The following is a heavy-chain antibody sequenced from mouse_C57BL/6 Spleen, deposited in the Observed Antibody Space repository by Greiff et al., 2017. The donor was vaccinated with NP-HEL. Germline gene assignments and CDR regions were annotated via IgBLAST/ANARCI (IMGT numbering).Heavy chain of an antibody. CDR1: GYTFTSYW. J-gene: IGHJ3*01. Sequence: VQLQKSGTVLARPGASVKMSCKTSGYTFTSYWMHWVKPRPGQGLEWIGAIYPGNSDTSYNQKFKGKAKLTAVTSASTAYMELSSLTNEDSAVYYCTREGMVTTTGFAYWGQGTLVTVSA. V-gene: IGHV1-5*01. D-gene: IGHD2-2*01. CDR2: IYPGNSDT. CDR3: TREGMVTTTGFAY.